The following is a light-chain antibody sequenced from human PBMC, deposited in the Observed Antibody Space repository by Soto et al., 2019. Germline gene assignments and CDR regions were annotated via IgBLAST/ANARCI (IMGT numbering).Light chain of an antibody. CDR2: STS. V-gene: IGKV1-9*01. CDR1: QGLSSY. J-gene: IGKJ3*01. CDR3: HQLNSYPIT. Sequence: DIQLTQSPSFLSASVGDRVTITSRASQGLSSYLAWYQQKPGMAPKLLIYSTSTLQSGVPARFSGSASGTEFTLTISSLQPEDFATYYCHQLNSYPITFGPGTKVDI.